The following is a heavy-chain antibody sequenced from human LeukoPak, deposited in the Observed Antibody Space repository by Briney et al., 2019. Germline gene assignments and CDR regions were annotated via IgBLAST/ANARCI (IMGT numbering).Heavy chain of an antibody. V-gene: IGHV3-48*01. Sequence: PGGSLRLSCAASGFTFSSYSMNWVRQAPGKGLEWVSNISSTSSTTYYADSVKGRFTISRDNSKNTLYLQMNSLRAEDTAVYYCARDSLYGSGYYGYWGQGTLVTVSS. J-gene: IGHJ4*02. D-gene: IGHD3-22*01. CDR2: ISSTSSTT. CDR1: GFTFSSYS. CDR3: ARDSLYGSGYYGY.